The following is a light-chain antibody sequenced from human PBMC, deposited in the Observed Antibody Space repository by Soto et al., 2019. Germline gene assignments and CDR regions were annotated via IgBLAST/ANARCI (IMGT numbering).Light chain of an antibody. CDR3: QQYSSSPIT. J-gene: IGKJ5*01. V-gene: IGKV3-20*01. CDR1: QRVNSNY. CDR2: GAS. Sequence: ELVLTQSPGTLSLSPGERATLSCRASQRVNSNYLAWYQQRPDQPPRLLISGASSRATDTPDRFSGSGSGTDFTLTIAGLEPADSAVYYCQQYSSSPITFGQGTRLEIK.